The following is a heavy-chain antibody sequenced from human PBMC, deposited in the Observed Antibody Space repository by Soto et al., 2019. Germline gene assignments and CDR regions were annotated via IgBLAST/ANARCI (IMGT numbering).Heavy chain of an antibody. V-gene: IGHV3-23*01. CDR2: ISGSGATT. CDR3: AKDEHSTSTWYLEF. Sequence: RGSLRLSCAASGFTFSSYGMNWVRQAPGKGLEWVSYISGSGATTYYADSVKGRFTISRDSSKNTLYLQMNSLRAEDTALYYCAKDEHSTSTWYLEFSGRGPLVTVYS. CDR1: GFTFSSYG. J-gene: IGHJ2*01. D-gene: IGHD6-6*01.